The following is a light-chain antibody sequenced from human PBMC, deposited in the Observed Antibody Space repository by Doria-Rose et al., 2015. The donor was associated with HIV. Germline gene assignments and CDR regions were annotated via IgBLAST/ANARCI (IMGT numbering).Light chain of an antibody. V-gene: IGKV3-20*01. CDR1: QYVASSY. J-gene: IGKJ5*01. CDR3: QQYGSSPQT. CDR2: GAS. Sequence: SPGERATLSCRASQYVASSYLAWYQQKPGQAPRLLIYGASSRATGIPDRFSGSGSGTDFTLTISRLEPEDFAMYYCQQYGSSPQTFGQGTRLEIK.